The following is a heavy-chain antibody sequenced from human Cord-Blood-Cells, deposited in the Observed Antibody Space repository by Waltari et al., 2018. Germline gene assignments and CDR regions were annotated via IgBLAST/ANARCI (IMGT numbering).Heavy chain of an antibody. Sequence: QVPLVQSGAEVKKPRSSVTVSCRASGGTFSSYAISWLRQSPGHGLEWMGGIIPIFGTANYAQKFQGRVTITADESTSTAYMELSSLRSEDTAVYYCARDLRAYCGGDCLTDAFDIWGQGTMVTVSS. D-gene: IGHD2-21*01. V-gene: IGHV1-69*01. J-gene: IGHJ3*02. CDR2: IIPIFGTA. CDR1: GGTFSSYA. CDR3: ARDLRAYCGGDCLTDAFDI.